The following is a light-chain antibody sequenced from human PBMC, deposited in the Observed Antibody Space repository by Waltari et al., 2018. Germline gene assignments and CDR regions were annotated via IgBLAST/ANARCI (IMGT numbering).Light chain of an antibody. CDR1: QTLLHSDGQTY. CDR3: MQGLHLPRT. V-gene: IGKV2-29*02. J-gene: IGKJ1*01. Sequence: DVVMTQTPLSLSVTPGQPASISCKSSQTLLHSDGQTYLYWFLQTPGQSPQLLIYAVSSRVSGVSTKFSGSGSGTDFTLKISRVEAEDVGIYYCMQGLHLPRTFGQGTKVEMK. CDR2: AVS.